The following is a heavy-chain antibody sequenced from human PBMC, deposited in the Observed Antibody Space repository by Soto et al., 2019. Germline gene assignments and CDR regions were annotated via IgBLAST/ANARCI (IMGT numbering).Heavy chain of an antibody. CDR3: ARRRLNTGTDYFDH. CDR1: GYTFNDYH. J-gene: IGHJ4*02. CDR2: INPNSGDT. D-gene: IGHD1-1*01. Sequence: ASVKVSCKTSGYTFNDYHLHWVRQAPGQGLEWMGSINPNSGDTDYAQRFQGRVTLTRDTSIRTVYMELSILRSDDTAVYYCARRRLNTGTDYFDHWGQGTLVTVSS. V-gene: IGHV1-2*02.